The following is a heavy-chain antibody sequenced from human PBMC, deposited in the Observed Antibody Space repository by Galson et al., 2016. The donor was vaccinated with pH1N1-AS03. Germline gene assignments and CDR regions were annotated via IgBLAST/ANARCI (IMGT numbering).Heavy chain of an antibody. CDR1: GFTVSTNY. CDR3: ARDTDHYGMDV. J-gene: IGHJ6*02. Sequence: SLRLSCAASGFTVSTNYMTWVRQAQGKGLEWISVIYADGGTHYADSVKGRFTISNDNYKNTVYLQMNSLRAEDTAVYYCARDTDHYGMDVWGQGTTVTVSS. CDR2: IYADGGT. V-gene: IGHV3-53*01.